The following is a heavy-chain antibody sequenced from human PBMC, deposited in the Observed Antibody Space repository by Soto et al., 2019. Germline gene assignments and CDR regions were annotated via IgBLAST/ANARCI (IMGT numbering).Heavy chain of an antibody. CDR2: ISYDGSNK. Sequence: QVQLVESGGGVVQPGRSLRLSCAASGFTFSSYGMHWVRNAPGKGLEWVAVISYDGSNKYYADSVKGRFTISRDNSKNTLYLQMNSLRAEDTAVYYCAKDVVVGATTGLGDYYYYYGMDVWGQGTTVTVSS. D-gene: IGHD1-26*01. J-gene: IGHJ6*02. V-gene: IGHV3-30*18. CDR3: AKDVVVGATTGLGDYYYYYGMDV. CDR1: GFTFSSYG.